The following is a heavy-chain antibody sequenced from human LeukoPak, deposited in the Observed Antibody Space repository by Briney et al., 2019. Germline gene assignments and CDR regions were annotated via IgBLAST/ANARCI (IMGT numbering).Heavy chain of an antibody. CDR3: ARDRSTSGYSSGWPSVY. V-gene: IGHV1-2*02. Sequence: GASVKVSCKASGYTFTGYYMHWVRQAPGQGLEWMGWINPNSGGTNYPQKFQGTVTMTRDTSNSTAYMELSRLSPDETVVYYGARDRSTSGYSSGWPSVYGGQGTLVTVSS. CDR1: GYTFTGYY. J-gene: IGHJ4*02. D-gene: IGHD6-19*01. CDR2: INPNSGGT.